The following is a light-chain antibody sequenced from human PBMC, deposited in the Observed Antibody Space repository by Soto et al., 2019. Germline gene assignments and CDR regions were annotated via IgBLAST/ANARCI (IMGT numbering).Light chain of an antibody. CDR1: QSISSW. Sequence: DIPMTPSPATLSASVGDRVTITCRASQSISSWLAWYQQKPGKAPKLLIYKASSLESGVPSRFSGSGSGTDFTLTIISLQPEDVATYYCQKYDSAPLTFGGGTKVDIK. V-gene: IGKV1-5*03. CDR2: KAS. J-gene: IGKJ4*01. CDR3: QKYDSAPLT.